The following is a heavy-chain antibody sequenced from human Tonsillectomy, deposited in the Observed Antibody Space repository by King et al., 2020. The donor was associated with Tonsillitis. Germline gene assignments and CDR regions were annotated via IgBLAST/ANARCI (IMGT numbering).Heavy chain of an antibody. D-gene: IGHD3-22*01. CDR3: AGDTYYYDISGYYPHYGMDV. CDR1: GGSFSGYH. J-gene: IGHJ6*02. Sequence: VQLQQWGAGLLKPSETLFLTCAVYGGSFSGYHWSWIRQPPGKALEWIGEINHSGSTNYNPSLKSRVTISLDTSKNQFSLKLSSVTAADTAVYYCAGDTYYYDISGYYPHYGMDVWGHGTTVTVSS. V-gene: IGHV4-34*01. CDR2: INHSGST.